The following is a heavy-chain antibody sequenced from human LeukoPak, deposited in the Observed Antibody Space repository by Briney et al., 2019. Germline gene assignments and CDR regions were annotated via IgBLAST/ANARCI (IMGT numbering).Heavy chain of an antibody. CDR2: IKQDGSEK. Sequence: PGGSLRLSCAASGFTFSSYWMSWVRQAPGKGREWVANIKQDGSEKYYVVSVKGRFTISRDNAKNSLYLQMTSLRAEDTAVYYCAAGWYYYGMDVWGQGTTVTVSS. CDR3: AAGWYYYGMDV. V-gene: IGHV3-7*03. J-gene: IGHJ6*02. CDR1: GFTFSSYW. D-gene: IGHD6-19*01.